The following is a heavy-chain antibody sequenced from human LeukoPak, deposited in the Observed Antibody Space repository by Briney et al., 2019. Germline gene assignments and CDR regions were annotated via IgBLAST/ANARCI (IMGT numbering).Heavy chain of an antibody. CDR1: GYSISSGYY. CDR2: IYHSGST. V-gene: IGHV4-38-2*02. D-gene: IGHD3-16*01. CDR3: ARPIGDMDWFDP. J-gene: IGHJ5*02. Sequence: SETLSLTCTVSGYSISSGYYWGWIRQPPGKGLEWIGSIYHSGSTYYNPSLKSRVTISVDTSKNQFPLKLSSVTAADTAVYYCARPIGDMDWFDPWGQGTLVTVSS.